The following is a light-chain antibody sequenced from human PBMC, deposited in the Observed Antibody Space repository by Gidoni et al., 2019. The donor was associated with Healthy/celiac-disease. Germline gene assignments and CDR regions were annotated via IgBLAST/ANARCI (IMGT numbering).Light chain of an antibody. CDR2: EVS. CDR3: MQSIQLPLT. V-gene: IGKV2D-29*01. Sequence: DTAMTKTLLYLSGTPGQPASITCKSSQSPLHSDGKSYLYWYLQKPGQPPQLLNYEVSNRFSGVPDRCSGSGSGTDFTLKSSRVEADDVGVYYCMQSIQLPLTFGGGTKVEIK. CDR1: QSPLHSDGKSY. J-gene: IGKJ4*01.